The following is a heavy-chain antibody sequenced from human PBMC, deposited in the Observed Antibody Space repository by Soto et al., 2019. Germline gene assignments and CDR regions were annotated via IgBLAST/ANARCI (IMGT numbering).Heavy chain of an antibody. CDR3: ARRLKTGSTNYFDY. Sequence: EVQLVESGGGLVKPGGSLRLSCAASGFTFSSYSMNWVRQAPGKGLEWVSSISSSSSYIYYADPVKGRFTISRDNAKNSLYLQMNSLRAEDTAVYYCARRLKTGSTNYFDYWGQGTLVTVSS. D-gene: IGHD7-27*01. CDR2: ISSSSSYI. CDR1: GFTFSSYS. V-gene: IGHV3-21*01. J-gene: IGHJ4*02.